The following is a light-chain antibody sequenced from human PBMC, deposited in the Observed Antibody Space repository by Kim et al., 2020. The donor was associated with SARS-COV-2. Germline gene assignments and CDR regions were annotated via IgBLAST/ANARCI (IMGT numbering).Light chain of an antibody. CDR1: RSDVGSYNL. V-gene: IGLV2-23*02. Sequence: QSSTISCTGTRSDVGSYNLVSWYHQHPGKAPKLMIYEVSKRPSGVSNRFSGSKSGNTASLTISGLQAEDEADYYCCSYAGSSTSVVFGGGTQLTVL. J-gene: IGLJ2*01. CDR3: CSYAGSSTSVV. CDR2: EVS.